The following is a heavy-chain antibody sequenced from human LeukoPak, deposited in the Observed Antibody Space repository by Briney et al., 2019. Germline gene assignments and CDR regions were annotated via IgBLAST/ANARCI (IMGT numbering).Heavy chain of an antibody. CDR2: IIPIFGTA. Sequence: SVKVSCKASGGTFSSYAISWVRQAPGQGLEWMGGIIPIFGTANYAQKFQGRVTITADESTSTAYMELSRLRSEDTAVYYCARDQYDTWSRRGNFDSWGQGTLVIVSS. CDR1: GGTFSSYA. J-gene: IGHJ4*02. V-gene: IGHV1-69*13. CDR3: ARDQYDTWSRRGNFDS. D-gene: IGHD3-3*01.